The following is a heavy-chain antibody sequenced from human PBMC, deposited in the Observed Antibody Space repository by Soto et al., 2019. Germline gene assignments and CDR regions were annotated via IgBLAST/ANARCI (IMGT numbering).Heavy chain of an antibody. V-gene: IGHV3-11*03. CDR3: AANWNFGLNF. CDR1: GFDFSDFH. D-gene: IGHD1-1*01. Sequence: GGSLRLSCVASGFDFSDFHISWVRQAPGKGLEWISYISSSLGHTDYAESVKGRFTISRDNAKSSVFLEMSDLRSDDTAVYYCAANWNFGLNFWGQGTLVTVSS. J-gene: IGHJ4*02. CDR2: ISSSLGHT.